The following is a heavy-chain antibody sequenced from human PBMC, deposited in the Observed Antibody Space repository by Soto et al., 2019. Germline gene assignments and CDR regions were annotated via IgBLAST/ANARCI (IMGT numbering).Heavy chain of an antibody. CDR1: GFTFSSYA. J-gene: IGHJ5*02. CDR2: ISGSSTI. CDR3: AREGSTLNWFDP. Sequence: TGGSLRLSCAASGFTFSSYAMNWVRQAPGKGLEWVSVISGSSTIYYADSVKGRFTISRDNAKNSLYLQMNSLRDEDTAVYYCAREGSTLNWFDPWGQGTLVTVSS. V-gene: IGHV3-48*02.